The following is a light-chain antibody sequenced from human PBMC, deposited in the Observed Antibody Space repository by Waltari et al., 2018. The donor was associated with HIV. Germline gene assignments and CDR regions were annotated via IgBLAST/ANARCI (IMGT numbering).Light chain of an antibody. CDR2: GAS. J-gene: IGKJ1*01. CDR1: QAISES. Sequence: DIRMTQSPSFLSASVGDRVTITCRAIQAISESLAWYQQRQGEAPTLLLFGASRLDTGVPFRFSGSGSGTNFSRFSNGLQPGDFAIYYCHQYYNVPQTFGQGTKV. CDR3: HQYYNVPQT. V-gene: IGKV1-NL1*01.